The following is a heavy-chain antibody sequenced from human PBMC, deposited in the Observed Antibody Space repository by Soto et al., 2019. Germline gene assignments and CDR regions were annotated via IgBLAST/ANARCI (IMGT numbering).Heavy chain of an antibody. V-gene: IGHV3-7*01. CDR1: GFTFSSYW. Sequence: EVQLVESGGGLVKPGGSLRLSCAASGFTFSSYWMSWVRQAPGKGLEWVANIKQDGSEKYYVDSVKGRFTISRDNAKNSLYLQMNSLRAEDTAVCYCASYSSSSSNFDYWGQGTLVTVSS. CDR3: ASYSSSSSNFDY. CDR2: IKQDGSEK. J-gene: IGHJ4*02. D-gene: IGHD6-6*01.